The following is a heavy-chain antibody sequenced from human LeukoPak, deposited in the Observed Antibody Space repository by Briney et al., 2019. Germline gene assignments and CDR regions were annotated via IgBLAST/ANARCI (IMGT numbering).Heavy chain of an antibody. J-gene: IGHJ3*02. D-gene: IGHD5-18*01. CDR2: IYYSGST. CDR1: GGSISSYY. Sequence: SETLSLTCTVSGGSISSYYWSWIRQPPGKGLEWIGYIYYSGSTNYNPSLKSRVTISVDTSKNQFSLKLSSVTAADTAVYYCARESPYSYGYPDAFDIWGQGTMVTVSS. CDR3: ARESPYSYGYPDAFDI. V-gene: IGHV4-59*01.